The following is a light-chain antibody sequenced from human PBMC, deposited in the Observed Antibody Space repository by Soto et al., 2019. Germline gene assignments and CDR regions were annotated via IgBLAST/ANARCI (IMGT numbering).Light chain of an antibody. V-gene: IGKV3-20*01. J-gene: IGKJ1*01. Sequence: EFVLTQSPGTLSLSPGERATLSCRASQSPSSSYFAWYQQKPGQAPRLLIYGVSSRATGIPDRFSGSGSGTDFTLTISRLEPEDFAVYFCQHYGTPPLTFGQGTKVEIK. CDR1: QSPSSSY. CDR3: QHYGTPPLT. CDR2: GVS.